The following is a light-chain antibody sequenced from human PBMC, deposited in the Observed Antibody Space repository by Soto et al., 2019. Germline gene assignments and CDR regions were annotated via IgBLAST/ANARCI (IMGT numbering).Light chain of an antibody. CDR1: ERIGSW. Sequence: DVQMTQTPSSVSASVGDRVTITCRASERIGSWLAWYQQKPGKAPKLLIYGESNLQGEVPSRFSGSGSETDFALTISSLQPEDFATYYCQQTYSFPHTFGQGTKVEIK. CDR3: QQTYSFPHT. CDR2: GES. V-gene: IGKV1-12*01. J-gene: IGKJ2*01.